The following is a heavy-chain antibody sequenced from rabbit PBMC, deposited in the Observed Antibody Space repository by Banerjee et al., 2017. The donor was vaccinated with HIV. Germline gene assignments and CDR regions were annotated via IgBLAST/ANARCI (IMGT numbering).Heavy chain of an antibody. CDR3: ARRDWNDYGYRL. CDR1: GFSFSSSYY. CDR2: IYTNGGYT. Sequence: QSLEESRGGLVKPEGSLTLTCKASGFSFSSSYYMCWVRQAPGKGLEWIACIYTNGGYTWYASWAKGRFTISKTSSTTVTLQMTSLTAADTATYFCARRDWNDYGYRLWGPGTLVTVS. D-gene: IGHD2-1*01. V-gene: IGHV1S40*01. J-gene: IGHJ4*01.